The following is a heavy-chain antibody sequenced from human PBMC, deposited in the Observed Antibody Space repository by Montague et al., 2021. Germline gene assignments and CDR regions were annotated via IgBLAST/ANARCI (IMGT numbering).Heavy chain of an antibody. CDR3: GRQSVSGKFDY. D-gene: IGHD6-19*01. Sequence: CAISGDSVSSNSVTWHWIRQSPSRGLEWLGRTYYRSKWANDYALSVRSRITFNPDTSKNQFSLQLDSVTPEDTAVYYCGRQSVSGKFDYWGQGTRVTVSS. J-gene: IGHJ4*02. CDR1: GDSVSSNSVT. CDR2: TYYRSKWAN. V-gene: IGHV6-1*01.